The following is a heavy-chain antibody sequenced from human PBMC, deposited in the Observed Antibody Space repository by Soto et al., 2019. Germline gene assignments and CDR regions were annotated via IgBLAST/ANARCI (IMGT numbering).Heavy chain of an antibody. CDR3: ARGPGIAARLYYYGMDV. Sequence: SDTLSLTCAVYCGSFSGNYWSWIRQPPGKGLEWIGEINHSGSTNYNPSLKSRVTISVDTSKNQFSLKLSSVTAADTAVYYCARGPGIAARLYYYGMDVWGQGTTVT. CDR2: INHSGST. CDR1: CGSFSGNY. D-gene: IGHD6-6*01. J-gene: IGHJ6*02. V-gene: IGHV4-34*01.